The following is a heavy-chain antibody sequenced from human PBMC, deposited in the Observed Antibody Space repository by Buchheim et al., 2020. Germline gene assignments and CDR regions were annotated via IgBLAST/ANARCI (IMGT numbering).Heavy chain of an antibody. V-gene: IGHV3-30-3*01. CDR3: AKEGERRFEY. CDR2: ISYDGSNK. J-gene: IGHJ4*01. D-gene: IGHD1-1*01. Sequence: QLQLVESGGGVVQPGRSLRLSCAASGFTFSSYAMHWVRQAPGKGLEWVAVISYDGSNKYYADSVKGRFTISRDNSKNTLYLQMNSLRAEDTAVYYCAKEGERRFEYWGHGTL. CDR1: GFTFSSYA.